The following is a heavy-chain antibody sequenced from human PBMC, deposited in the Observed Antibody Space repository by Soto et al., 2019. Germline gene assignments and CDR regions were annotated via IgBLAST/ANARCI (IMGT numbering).Heavy chain of an antibody. D-gene: IGHD1-26*01. J-gene: IGHJ4*02. CDR1: GLSFRDYY. CDR2: IGRSGDPI. V-gene: IGHV3-11*01. Sequence: QVQLVESGGGLVKPGGSLRLSCAVSGLSFRDYYMSWIRQAPGKGLEWISHIGRSGDPIYYANSVQGRISISRDDATNSVYLQMSSLRVEDTAVYYCARPTRIVGATADYWGEGTLVTVST. CDR3: ARPTRIVGATADY.